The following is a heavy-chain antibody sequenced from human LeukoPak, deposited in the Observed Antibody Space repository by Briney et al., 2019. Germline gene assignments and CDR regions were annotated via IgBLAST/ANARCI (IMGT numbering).Heavy chain of an antibody. V-gene: IGHV1-18*01. CDR3: ARSYCSSTSCPLDYYYYGMDV. CDR2: INPHKGDT. CDR1: GYTFSAYG. Sequence: GASVKVSCKASGYTFSAYGINWVRLAPGQGLEWMASINPHKGDTQYAQKFQGRVTMTTDTSTSTAYMHLRSLRSEDTAVYYCARSYCSSTSCPLDYYYYGMDVWGKGTTVTVSS. J-gene: IGHJ6*04. D-gene: IGHD2-2*01.